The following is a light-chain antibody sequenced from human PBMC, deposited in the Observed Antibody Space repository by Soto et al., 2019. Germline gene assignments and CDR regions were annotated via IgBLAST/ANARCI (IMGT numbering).Light chain of an antibody. CDR1: SSDVGGYNY. CDR2: DVN. J-gene: IGLJ3*02. Sequence: QSALTQPRSVSGSPGQSVAISCTGTSSDVGGYNYVSWYQHHSGKAPEILIYDVNKRPSGVPDRFSGSKSGNTASLTISGLQAEDEADYYCCSYAGRYASVVFGGGTKLTVL. V-gene: IGLV2-11*01. CDR3: CSYAGRYASVV.